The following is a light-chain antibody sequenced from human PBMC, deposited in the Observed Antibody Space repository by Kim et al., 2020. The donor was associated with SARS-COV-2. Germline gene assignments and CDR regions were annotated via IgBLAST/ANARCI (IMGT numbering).Light chain of an antibody. CDR3: QQYGSSPRT. CDR2: GAF. CDR1: QTISSTY. J-gene: IGKJ1*01. Sequence: PGQRATLSCRASQTISSTYLAWYQQKPGQTPRLLIYGAFNRATGIPDRFSGSGSGTDFTLTISRLEPEDFAVYYCQQYGSSPRTFGQGTKVDIK. V-gene: IGKV3-20*01.